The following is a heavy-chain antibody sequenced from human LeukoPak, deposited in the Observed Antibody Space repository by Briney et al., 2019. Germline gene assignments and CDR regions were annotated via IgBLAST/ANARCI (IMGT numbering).Heavy chain of an antibody. D-gene: IGHD5-18*01. CDR2: IYYSGST. CDR3: ARGLTPEAALWDY. J-gene: IGHJ4*02. CDR1: GGSISSGGYY. Sequence: SQTLSLTCTVSGGSISSGGYYWSWIRQHPGKGLEWIGYIYYSGSTYYNPSLKSRVTISVDTSKNQFSLKLSSVTAADTAVYYGARGLTPEAALWDYWGQGPLVPVSS. V-gene: IGHV4-31*03.